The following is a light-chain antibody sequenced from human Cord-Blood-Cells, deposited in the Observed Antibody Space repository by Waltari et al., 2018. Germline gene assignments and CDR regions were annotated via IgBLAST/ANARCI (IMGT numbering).Light chain of an antibody. Sequence: QSALTQPRSVSGSPGPSVNISCNGTSSDVGGYNYDSWYQQHPGKAPKLMIYDVSKRPSVVPDRFSGSKSGNTASLTISGLQAEDEADYYCCSYAGSYTYVFGTGTKVTVL. CDR2: DVS. J-gene: IGLJ1*01. CDR3: CSYAGSYTYV. CDR1: SSDVGGYNY. V-gene: IGLV2-11*01.